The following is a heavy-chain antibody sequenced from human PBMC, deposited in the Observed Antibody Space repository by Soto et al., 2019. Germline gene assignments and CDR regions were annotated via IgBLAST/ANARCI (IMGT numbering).Heavy chain of an antibody. CDR3: AKFRGTSYSYYSMDV. CDR2: ISGSGRTT. V-gene: IGHV3-23*01. J-gene: IGHJ6*03. Sequence: EVQLLESGGGLVQPGGSLRLSCAASGFTFGSYAMNWLRQAPGRGLECVSVISGSGRTTYYADSVKGRFTVSRDNSKNTLYLQMNSLRAEDTALYYCAKFRGTSYSYYSMDVWGKGTTVTVSS. CDR1: GFTFGSYA. D-gene: IGHD3-16*01.